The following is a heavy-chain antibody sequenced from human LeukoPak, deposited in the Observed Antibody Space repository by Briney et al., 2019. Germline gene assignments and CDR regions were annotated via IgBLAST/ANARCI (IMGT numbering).Heavy chain of an antibody. V-gene: IGHV3-23*01. CDR1: GFTFSSYA. CDR3: AKDLVRITGTTGFFDY. CDR2: ISGSGGST. Sequence: GGSLRLSCAASGFTFSSYAMSWVRQAPGKGLEWVSAISGSGGSTYYADSVKGRFTISRDNSKNTLYLQLNSLRAEDTAVYYCAKDLVRITGTTGFFDYWGQGTLVTVSS. D-gene: IGHD1-7*01. J-gene: IGHJ4*02.